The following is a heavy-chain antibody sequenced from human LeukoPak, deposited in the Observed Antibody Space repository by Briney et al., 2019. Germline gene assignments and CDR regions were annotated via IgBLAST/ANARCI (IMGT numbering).Heavy chain of an antibody. J-gene: IGHJ6*03. Sequence: GGSLRLSCGASGFTFRTYAMSWVRQAPGKGLEWVSTISVGGTSAFYADSVKGRFTISRDNSKNMVYLQMNSLRADDTAVYYCAKDGTSSFYYYYYMDVWGKGTTVTVSS. D-gene: IGHD6-6*01. CDR1: GFTFRTYA. CDR3: AKDGTSSFYYYYYMDV. CDR2: ISVGGTSA. V-gene: IGHV3-23*01.